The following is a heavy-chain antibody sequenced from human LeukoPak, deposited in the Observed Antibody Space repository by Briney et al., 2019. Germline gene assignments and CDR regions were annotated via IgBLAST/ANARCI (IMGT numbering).Heavy chain of an antibody. V-gene: IGHV5-51*01. J-gene: IGHJ4*02. Sequence: GESLKISCKGSGCSFTSYCIGWVRQMPGKGLEWMGIIYPGDSDTRYSPSFQGQVTISADKSISTAYLQWSSLKASDTAMYYCPRHGSTVTVDYWGQGILVTVSS. CDR1: GCSFTSYC. CDR3: PRHGSTVTVDY. CDR2: IYPGDSDT. D-gene: IGHD4-17*01.